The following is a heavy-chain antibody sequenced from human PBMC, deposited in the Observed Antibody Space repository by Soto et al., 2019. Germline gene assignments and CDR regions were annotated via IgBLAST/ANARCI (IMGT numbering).Heavy chain of an antibody. CDR1: VFTFRDYY. D-gene: IGHD5-12*01. CDR3: AREVRYSGYLSHDY. Sequence: GSLRLSCAASVFTFRDYYMSWIRQAPGKGLEWVSYISSSGSTIYYADSVKGRFTISRDNAKNSLYLQMNSLRAEDTAVYYCAREVRYSGYLSHDYWGQGTLVTVSS. V-gene: IGHV3-11*01. CDR2: ISSSGSTI. J-gene: IGHJ4*02.